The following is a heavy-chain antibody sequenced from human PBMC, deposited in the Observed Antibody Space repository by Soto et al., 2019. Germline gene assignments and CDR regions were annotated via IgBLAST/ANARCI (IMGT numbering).Heavy chain of an antibody. D-gene: IGHD2-15*01. CDR2: INAGNGNT. J-gene: IGHJ5*02. CDR3: ARVTPEINWFDP. CDR1: GYTFTSYA. Sequence: WASVKVSCKASGYTFTSYAMHWVRQAPGQRLEWMGWINAGNGNTKYSQKFQGRVTITRDTSASTAYMELSSLRSEDTAVYYCARVTPEINWFDPWGQGTLVTVSS. V-gene: IGHV1-3*01.